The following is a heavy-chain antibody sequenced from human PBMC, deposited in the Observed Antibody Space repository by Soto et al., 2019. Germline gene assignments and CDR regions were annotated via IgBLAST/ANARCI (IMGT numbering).Heavy chain of an antibody. CDR1: GFTFSNAW. CDR2: IKSKTDGGTT. CDR3: TTAGYYYDSSGYYGGDY. D-gene: IGHD3-22*01. J-gene: IGHJ4*02. Sequence: GGSLRLSCAASGFTFSNAWMSWVRQAPGKGLEWVGRIKSKTDGGTTDYAVPVKGRFTISRDDSKNTLYLQMNSLKTEDTAVYYCTTAGYYYDSSGYYGGDYWGQGTLVTVSS. V-gene: IGHV3-15*01.